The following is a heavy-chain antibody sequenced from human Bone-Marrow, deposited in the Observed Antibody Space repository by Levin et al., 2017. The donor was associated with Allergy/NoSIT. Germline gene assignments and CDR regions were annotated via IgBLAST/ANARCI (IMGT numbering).Heavy chain of an antibody. Sequence: GGSLRLSCKGSGSSFTSYWIGWVRQMPGKGLEWMGIIYPGDSDTRYSPSFQGQVTISADKSISTAYLQWSSLKASDTAMYYCARRAYDGYSLPYYYDYMDVWGKGTTVTVSS. CDR2: IYPGDSDT. D-gene: IGHD2-21*01. CDR1: GSSFTSYW. V-gene: IGHV5-51*01. J-gene: IGHJ6*03. CDR3: ARRAYDGYSLPYYYDYMDV.